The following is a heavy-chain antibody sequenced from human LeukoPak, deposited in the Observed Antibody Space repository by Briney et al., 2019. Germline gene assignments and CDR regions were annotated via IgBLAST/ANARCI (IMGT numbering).Heavy chain of an antibody. CDR2: INHSGST. CDR3: ARGSDGYCSSTSCYTGPYFDY. J-gene: IGHJ4*02. Sequence: PSETLSLTCAVYGGFFSGYYWSWIRQPPGKGLEWIGEINHSGSTNYNPSLKSRVTISVDTSKNQFSLKLSSVTAADTAVYYCARGSDGYCSSTSCYTGPYFDYWGQGTLVTVSS. V-gene: IGHV4-34*01. D-gene: IGHD2-2*02. CDR1: GGFFSGYY.